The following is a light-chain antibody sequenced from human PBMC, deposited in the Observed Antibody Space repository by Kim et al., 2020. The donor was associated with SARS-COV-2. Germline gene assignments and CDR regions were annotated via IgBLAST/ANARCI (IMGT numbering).Light chain of an antibody. CDR1: QSVSSY. J-gene: IGKJ2*01. CDR3: QQRSNWPPGT. Sequence: EIVLTQSPATLSLSPGERATLSCRASQSVSSYLAWYQQKPGQAPRLLIYDASNRATGIPARFSSSGSGTDFTLTISSLEPEDFAVYYCQQRSNWPPGTFGRGTKL. V-gene: IGKV3-11*01. CDR2: DAS.